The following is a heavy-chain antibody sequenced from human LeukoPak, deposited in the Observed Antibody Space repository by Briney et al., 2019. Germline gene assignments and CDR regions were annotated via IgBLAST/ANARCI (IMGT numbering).Heavy chain of an antibody. CDR1: GGSISTTY. V-gene: IGHV4-4*07. Sequence: SETLSLTCTVSGGSISTTYFSWIRQPAGKGLEWIGRIYTSGSTNYNPSLKSRVTMSVDTSKNQFSLKLSSVTAADTAIYYCARGYRSSWSSFDYWGQGTLVTVSS. J-gene: IGHJ4*02. D-gene: IGHD6-13*01. CDR3: ARGYRSSWSSFDY. CDR2: IYTSGST.